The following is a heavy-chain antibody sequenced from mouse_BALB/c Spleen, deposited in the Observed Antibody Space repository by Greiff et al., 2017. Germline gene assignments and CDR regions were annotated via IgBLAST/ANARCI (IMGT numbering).Heavy chain of an antibody. J-gene: IGHJ2*01. CDR1: GFSLTSYG. CDR3: ARELGRSYFDY. D-gene: IGHD4-1*01. V-gene: IGHV2-9*02. Sequence: QVHVKQSGPGLVAPSQSLSITCTVSGFSLTSYGVHWVRQPPGKGLEWLGVIWAGGSTNYNSALMSRLSISKDNSKSQVFLKMNSLQTDDTAMYYCARELGRSYFDYWGQGTTLTVSS. CDR2: IWAGGST.